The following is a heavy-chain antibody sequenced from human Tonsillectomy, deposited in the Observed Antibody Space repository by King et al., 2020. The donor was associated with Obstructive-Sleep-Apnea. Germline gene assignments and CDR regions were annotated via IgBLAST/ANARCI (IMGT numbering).Heavy chain of an antibody. CDR1: GFTFRNYG. CDR2: IWYGESDK. CDR3: ARVPTIDFDFDY. D-gene: IGHD5-12*01. V-gene: IGHV3-33*01. J-gene: IGHJ4*02. Sequence: VQLVESGGGVVQPGRSLRLSCAASGFTFRNYGMHWVRQDQGKGLEWVGGIWYGESDKNYADSVKGRFTISRDNSNNKLYLQMNSLRAEDTAVYYCARVPTIDFDFDYWGQGTLVTVSS.